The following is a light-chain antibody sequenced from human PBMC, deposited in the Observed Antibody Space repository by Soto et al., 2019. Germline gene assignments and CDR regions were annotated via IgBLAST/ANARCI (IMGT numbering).Light chain of an antibody. CDR1: QSVSNNY. CDR3: QQYGSPPPYT. V-gene: IGKV3-20*01. CDR2: GSS. Sequence: EVVLTQSPGTLSLSPGERATLSCRASQSVSNNYLAWYQQKPGQGPRLLIFGSSDRATGIPDRFSGSGSGTDFTLTISRLEPEDFAVYYCQQYGSPPPYTFGQGTKL. J-gene: IGKJ2*01.